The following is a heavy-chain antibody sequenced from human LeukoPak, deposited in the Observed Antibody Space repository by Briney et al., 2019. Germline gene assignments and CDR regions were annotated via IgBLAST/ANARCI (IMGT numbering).Heavy chain of an antibody. CDR3: ARDKGFSGTKYPDY. Sequence: GGSLRLSCAASGFTFSSYAMSWVRQAPGKGLEWVSAISGSGGSTYNADSVKGRFTISRDNSKNTLYLQMNSLRAEDTAVYYCARDKGFSGTKYPDYWGQGTLVTVSS. J-gene: IGHJ4*02. CDR1: GFTFSSYA. D-gene: IGHD1-26*01. CDR2: ISGSGGST. V-gene: IGHV3-23*01.